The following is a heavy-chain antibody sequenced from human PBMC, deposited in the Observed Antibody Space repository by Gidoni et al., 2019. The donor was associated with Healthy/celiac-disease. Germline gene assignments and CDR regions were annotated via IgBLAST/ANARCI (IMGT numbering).Heavy chain of an antibody. CDR1: GFTFDDYA. CDR2: ISWNSGSI. Sequence: EVQLVESGGGLVQPGRSLRLSCAASGFTFDDYAMHWVRQAPGKGLEWVSGISWNSGSIGYADSVKSRFTISRDNAKNSLYLQMNSLRAEDTALYYCAKGPYSSSSHFDYWGQGTLVTVSS. CDR3: AKGPYSSSSHFDY. D-gene: IGHD6-6*01. J-gene: IGHJ4*02. V-gene: IGHV3-9*01.